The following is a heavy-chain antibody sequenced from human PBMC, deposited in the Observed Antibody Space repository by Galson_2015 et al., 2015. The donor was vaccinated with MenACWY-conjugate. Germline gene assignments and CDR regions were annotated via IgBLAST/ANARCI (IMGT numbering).Heavy chain of an antibody. V-gene: IGHV1-2*04. D-gene: IGHD4-17*01. CDR2: INPDSGGT. Sequence: SVKVSCKASGYTFTGYYMPWVRQAPGQGLEWMGWINPDSGGTNYAQKFQGWVTMTRDTSISTAYMELSRLRSDDTAVYYCARGFYGDYNWDWFDPWGQGTLVTVSS. J-gene: IGHJ5*02. CDR3: ARGFYGDYNWDWFDP. CDR1: GYTFTGYY.